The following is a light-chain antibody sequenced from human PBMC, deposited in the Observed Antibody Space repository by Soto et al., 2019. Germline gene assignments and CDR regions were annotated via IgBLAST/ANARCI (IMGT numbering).Light chain of an antibody. CDR1: SSDVGAYNY. CDR2: DVS. CDR3: TSYTTTTTRVV. V-gene: IGLV2-14*01. Sequence: QSALTQPASVSGYPGQSIAISCTGTSSDVGAYNYVSWYQHYPGKAPKLMIYDVSNRPSGVSNRFSGSKSGNTASLTISGLQAEDEADYYCTSYTTTTTRVVFGTGTKLTVL. J-gene: IGLJ2*01.